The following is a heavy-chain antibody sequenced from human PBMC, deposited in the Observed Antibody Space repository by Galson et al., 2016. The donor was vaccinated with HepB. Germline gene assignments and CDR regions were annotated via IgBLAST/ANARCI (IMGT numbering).Heavy chain of an antibody. CDR1: GDSVSSNVAT. CDR2: TYYRSKWYN. CDR3: ARGGGPLGTAMVVDHFDY. Sequence: CAISGDSVSSNVATWHWIRQSPSRGLEWLGRTYYRSKWYNDYAVSVKSRITINPDTSKNQFSLHLNSVTPEDTAVYYCARGGGPLGTAMVVDHFDYWGQGTLATVSS. V-gene: IGHV6-1*01. D-gene: IGHD5-18*01. J-gene: IGHJ4*02.